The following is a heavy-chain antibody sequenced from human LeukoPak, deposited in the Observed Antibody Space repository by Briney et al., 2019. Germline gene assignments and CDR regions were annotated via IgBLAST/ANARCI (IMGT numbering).Heavy chain of an antibody. D-gene: IGHD3-10*01. CDR2: ISWNSGSI. J-gene: IGHJ4*02. CDR1: GFTFDDYA. Sequence: GGSLGLSCAASGFTFDDYAMHWVRQAPGKGLEWVSGISWNSGSIGYADSVKGRFTISRDNAKNSLYLQMNSLRAEDTALYYCAKDMGRLLWFGESDYWGQGTLVTVSS. V-gene: IGHV3-9*01. CDR3: AKDMGRLLWFGESDY.